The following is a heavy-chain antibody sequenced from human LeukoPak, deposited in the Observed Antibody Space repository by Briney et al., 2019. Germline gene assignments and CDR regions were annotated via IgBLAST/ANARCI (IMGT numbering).Heavy chain of an antibody. CDR2: IYTSGST. CDR3: ARGSRLYYYYGMDV. J-gene: IGHJ6*02. V-gene: IGHV4-4*07. Sequence: SETLSLTCTVSGGFISSYYWSWIRQPAGKGLEWIGRIYTSGSTNYNPSLKSRVTMSVDTSKNQFSLKLSSVTAADTAVYYCARGSRLYYYYGMDVWGQGTTVTVSS. D-gene: IGHD1-1*01. CDR1: GGFISSYY.